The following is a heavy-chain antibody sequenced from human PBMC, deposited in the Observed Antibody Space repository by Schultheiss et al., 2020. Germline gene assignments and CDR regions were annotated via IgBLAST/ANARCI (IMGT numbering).Heavy chain of an antibody. CDR3: ARERVAAAGGMDV. Sequence: SETLSLTCTVSGGSISSGDYYWSWIRQPPGKGLEWIGYIYYSGSTNYNPSLKSRVTISVDTSKNQFSLKLSSVTAADTAVYYCARERVAAAGGMDVWGQGTTVTVSS. D-gene: IGHD6-13*01. V-gene: IGHV4-61*08. CDR1: GGSISSGDYY. CDR2: IYYSGST. J-gene: IGHJ6*02.